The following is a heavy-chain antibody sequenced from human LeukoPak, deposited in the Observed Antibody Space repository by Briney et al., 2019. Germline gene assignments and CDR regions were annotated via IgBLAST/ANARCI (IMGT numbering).Heavy chain of an antibody. Sequence: ASVKVSCKASGYTFTSYGISWVRQAPGQGLEWMGWISAYNGNTNYAQKLQGRVTMTTDTSTSTACMELRSLRSDDTAVYYCARSDSSRWYYFDYWGQGTLVTVCS. CDR3: ARSDSSRWYYFDY. J-gene: IGHJ4*02. V-gene: IGHV1-18*01. CDR2: ISAYNGNT. D-gene: IGHD6-13*01. CDR1: GYTFTSYG.